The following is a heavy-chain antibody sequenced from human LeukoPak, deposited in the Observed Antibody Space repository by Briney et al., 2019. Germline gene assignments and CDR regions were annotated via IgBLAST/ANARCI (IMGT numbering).Heavy chain of an antibody. CDR1: GGSISSYY. Sequence: SQTLSLTCTVSGGSISSYYWGWIRQPPGKGLEWIGYIYYSGNTNYNPSLKSRVTISVDTSKNQFSLNLSSVTAADTAVYYCAREGRGAAAGMDYWGQGSLVTVSS. V-gene: IGHV4-59*01. D-gene: IGHD6-13*01. CDR2: IYYSGNT. CDR3: AREGRGAAAGMDY. J-gene: IGHJ4*02.